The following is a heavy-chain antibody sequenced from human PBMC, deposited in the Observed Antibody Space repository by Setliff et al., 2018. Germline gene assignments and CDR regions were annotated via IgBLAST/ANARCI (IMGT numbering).Heavy chain of an antibody. CDR2: IHNRGTT. CDR1: GGSISDYY. CDR3: ARVAPILGGSGSPHFDY. Sequence: PSETLSLTCTVSGGSISDYYWSWIRQPPGKGLEWLGYIHNRGTTNYNPSLRSRDTMSVDTSKKQFSLKLSSVTTADTAVYYCARVAPILGGSGSPHFDYWGPGTLVTVSS. D-gene: IGHD3-10*01. J-gene: IGHJ4*02. V-gene: IGHV4-59*01.